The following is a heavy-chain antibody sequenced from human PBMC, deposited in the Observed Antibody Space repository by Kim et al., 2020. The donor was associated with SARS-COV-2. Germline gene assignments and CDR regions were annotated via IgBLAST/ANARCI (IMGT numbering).Heavy chain of an antibody. Sequence: NGNTNYAQKRQGRVTMTTDTSTSTAYMELRSLRSEDTAVYYCARDAPHDYWGQGTLVTVSS. J-gene: IGHJ4*02. CDR3: ARDAPHDY. CDR2: NGNT. V-gene: IGHV1-18*01.